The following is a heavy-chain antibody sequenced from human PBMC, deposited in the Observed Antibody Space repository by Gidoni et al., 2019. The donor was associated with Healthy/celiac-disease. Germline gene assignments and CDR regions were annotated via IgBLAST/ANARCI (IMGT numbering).Heavy chain of an antibody. CDR1: GYTFTSYY. D-gene: IGHD2-2*02. J-gene: IGHJ6*02. CDR2: INPSGGST. V-gene: IGHV1-46*01. Sequence: QVQLVQSGAEVKKPGAAGKVSCKASGYTFTSYYMHWERQAPGQGLEWMGIINPSGGSTSYAQKFQGRVTMTRDTSTSTVYMELSSLRSEDTAVYYCARDHPDCSSTSCYRGYYYYGMDVWGQGTTVTVSS. CDR3: ARDHPDCSSTSCYRGYYYYGMDV.